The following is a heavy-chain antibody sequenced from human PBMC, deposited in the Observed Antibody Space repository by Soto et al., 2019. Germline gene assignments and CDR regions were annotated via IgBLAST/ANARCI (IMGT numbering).Heavy chain of an antibody. V-gene: IGHV3-23*01. D-gene: IGHD4-17*01. CDR2: ISYSSGT. CDR3: AKDTTTTKRHYYYGMDV. J-gene: IGHJ6*02. CDR1: GFTFSSYA. Sequence: GGSLRLSCAASGFTFSSYAMSWVRQAPGKGLEWVSGISYSSGTYDADSVKGRFTISRDNSKNTLYLQMNSLRAEDTAVYYCAKDTTTTKRHYYYGMDVWGQGTTVTVSS.